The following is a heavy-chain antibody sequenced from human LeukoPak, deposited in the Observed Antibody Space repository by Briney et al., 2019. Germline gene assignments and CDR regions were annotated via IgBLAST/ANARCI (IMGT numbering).Heavy chain of an antibody. Sequence: SETLSLTCSVSGGSISSGDHYWSWIRQLPGKGLEWIGYVSYGGSTFYNPSLKSRAAISADTSQTQFSLKLTSVTAADTAVYYCARDVGGYYYGNLEYWGQGIMVTVSS. V-gene: IGHV4-31*03. J-gene: IGHJ1*01. CDR1: GGSISSGDHY. CDR2: VSYGGST. D-gene: IGHD3-22*01. CDR3: ARDVGGYYYGNLEY.